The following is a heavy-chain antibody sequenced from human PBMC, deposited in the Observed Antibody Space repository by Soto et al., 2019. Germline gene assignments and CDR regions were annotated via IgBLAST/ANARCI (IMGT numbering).Heavy chain of an antibody. D-gene: IGHD2-15*01. V-gene: IGHV1-18*01. CDR1: GYTFTSYG. Sequence: GASVKVSCKASGYTFTSYGISWVRQAPGQGLEWMGWISAYNGNTNYAQKLQGRVTMTTDTSTSTAYMELRSLRSDDTAVYYCARDPSHMGYCSGGSCSPGFDYWGQGTLVTVSS. CDR3: ARDPSHMGYCSGGSCSPGFDY. CDR2: ISAYNGNT. J-gene: IGHJ4*02.